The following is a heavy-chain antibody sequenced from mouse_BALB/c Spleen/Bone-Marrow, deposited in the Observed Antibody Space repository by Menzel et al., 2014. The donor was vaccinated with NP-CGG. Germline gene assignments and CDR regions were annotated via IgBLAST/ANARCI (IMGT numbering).Heavy chain of an antibody. CDR1: GYTFTSYW. CDR3: ARWGITLAY. CDR2: INPSNGRT. V-gene: IGHV1S81*02. Sequence: QAQLQQSGAELVKPGASVKLSCKASGYTFTSYWMHWVKQRPGQGLEWIGEINPSNGRTNYNEKFKSKATLTVDKSSSTAYMQLSSLTSEDSAVYYCARWGITLAYWGQGTLVTVSA. D-gene: IGHD2-4*01. J-gene: IGHJ3*01.